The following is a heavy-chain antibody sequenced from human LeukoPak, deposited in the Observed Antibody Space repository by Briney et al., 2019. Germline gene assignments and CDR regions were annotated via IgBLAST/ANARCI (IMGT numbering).Heavy chain of an antibody. V-gene: IGHV1-2*02. Sequence: ASVKVSCKASGYTFTGYYMHWVRQAPGQGLEWMGWINPNSGGTNYAQKFQGRVTMTRNTSISTAYMELSSLRSEDTAVYYCAGEKYYYDSSGYHDAFDIWGQGTMVTASS. CDR3: AGEKYYYDSSGYHDAFDI. CDR2: INPNSGGT. CDR1: GYTFTGYY. J-gene: IGHJ3*02. D-gene: IGHD3-22*01.